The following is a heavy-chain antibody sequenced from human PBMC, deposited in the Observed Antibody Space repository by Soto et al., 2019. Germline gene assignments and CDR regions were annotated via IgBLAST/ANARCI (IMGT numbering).Heavy chain of an antibody. D-gene: IGHD3-22*01. V-gene: IGHV3-23*01. Sequence: GGSLRLSCAASGFTFSSYWMHWVRQAPGKGLVWVSAINSSGGSTNYADSVKGRFTISRDNSKNTLYLQMNSLRAEDTAVYYCAKVSKLAIVVGYYFDYWGQGTLVTVSS. CDR3: AKVSKLAIVVGYYFDY. J-gene: IGHJ4*02. CDR1: GFTFSSYW. CDR2: INSSGGST.